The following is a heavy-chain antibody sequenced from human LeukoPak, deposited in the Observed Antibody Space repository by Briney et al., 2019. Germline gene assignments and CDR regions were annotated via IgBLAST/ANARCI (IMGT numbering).Heavy chain of an antibody. CDR2: VNRDGSEK. CDR1: GFTLSSRW. V-gene: IGHV3-7*01. D-gene: IGHD2-2*01. J-gene: IGHJ4*02. CDR3: ANVDTSWTRENY. Sequence: GGSLRLSCVVSGFTLSSRWMMWVRQAPGKGLEWMINVNRDGSEKNYVDSVEGRFTITRDNAENSLYLQMNSLRAEDTAVYYCANVDTSWTRENYWGQGTLVSVSP.